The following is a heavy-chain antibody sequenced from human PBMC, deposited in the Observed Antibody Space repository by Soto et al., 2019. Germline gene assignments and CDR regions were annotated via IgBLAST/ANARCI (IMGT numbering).Heavy chain of an antibody. CDR3: ARILVERLCSGGSCYWFDP. Sequence: PSETLSLTCTVSGGSISSSGYYWGRIRQPPGKGLEWIGSIYYSGSTYYNPSLKSRVTISVDTSKNQFSLKLSSVTAADTAVYYCARILVERLCSGGSCYWFDPWGQGTLVTVSS. CDR1: GGSISSSGYY. CDR2: IYYSGST. J-gene: IGHJ5*02. D-gene: IGHD2-15*01. V-gene: IGHV4-39*07.